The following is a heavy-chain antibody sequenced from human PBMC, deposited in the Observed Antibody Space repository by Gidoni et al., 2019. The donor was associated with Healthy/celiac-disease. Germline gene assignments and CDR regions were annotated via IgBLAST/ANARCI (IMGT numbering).Heavy chain of an antibody. D-gene: IGHD3-3*01. CDR1: GGSISSGGYY. V-gene: IGHV4-31*03. J-gene: IGHJ6*02. CDR2: IYYSGST. Sequence: QVQLQESGPGLVKPSQTLSLTCTVSGGSISSGGYYWSWIRQHPGKGLEWIGYIYYSGSTYYNPSLKSRVTISVDTSKNQFSLKLSSVTAADTAVYYCARVANTGEDFTIFGVVNALSPHGTWADYYGMDVWGQGTTVTVSS. CDR3: ARVANTGEDFTIFGVVNALSPHGTWADYYGMDV.